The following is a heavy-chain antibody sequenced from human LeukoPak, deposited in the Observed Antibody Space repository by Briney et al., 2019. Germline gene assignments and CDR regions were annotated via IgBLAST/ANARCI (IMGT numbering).Heavy chain of an antibody. CDR3: AKPYYYDSSGYYYYYYMDV. J-gene: IGHJ6*03. V-gene: IGHV3-23*01. D-gene: IGHD3-22*01. Sequence: GGSLRLSCEASGIAFSGYSMNWVRQAPGGSLEWVSAISGSGGSRYYADSVKGRFTISRDNSKNTLYLQMNSLRAEDTAVYYCAKPYYYDSSGYYYYYYMDVWGKGTTVTVSS. CDR2: ISGSGGSR. CDR1: GIAFSGYS.